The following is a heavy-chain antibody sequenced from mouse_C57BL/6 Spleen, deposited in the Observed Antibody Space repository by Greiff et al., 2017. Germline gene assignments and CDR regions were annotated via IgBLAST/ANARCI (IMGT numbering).Heavy chain of an antibody. CDR3: ARVITTVVAFDY. V-gene: IGHV1-55*01. J-gene: IGHJ2*01. Sequence: VQLQQPGAELVKPGASVKMSCKASGYTFTSYWITWVKQRPGQGLEWIGDIYPGSGSTNYNEKFKSKATLTVDTSSSTAYMQLSSLTSEDSAVYYGARVITTVVAFDYWGQGTTLTVSS. CDR2: IYPGSGST. CDR1: GYTFTSYW. D-gene: IGHD1-1*01.